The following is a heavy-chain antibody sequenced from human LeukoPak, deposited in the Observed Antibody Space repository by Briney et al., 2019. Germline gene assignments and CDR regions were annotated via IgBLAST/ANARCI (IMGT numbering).Heavy chain of an antibody. CDR2: INPEETTT. Sequence: GGSLRLSCAASGFTFSRYWMHWVRQVPGKGLVWISRINPEETTTSYADSVRGRFTISRDNAKNTLYLEMNSLRTEDTAVYYCARGGLEPVDYWGQGSLVTVSS. CDR1: GFTFSRYW. V-gene: IGHV3-74*01. J-gene: IGHJ4*02. CDR3: ARGGLEPVDY. D-gene: IGHD1-14*01.